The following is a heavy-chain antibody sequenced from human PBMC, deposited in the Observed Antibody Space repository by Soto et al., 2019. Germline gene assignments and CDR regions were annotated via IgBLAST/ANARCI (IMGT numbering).Heavy chain of an antibody. V-gene: IGHV1-18*01. J-gene: IGHJ4*02. Sequence: QVHLVQSGAEMKKPGASVKVSCKGSGYAFTTYGITWVRQAPGQGLEWMGWISAHNGNTNYAQKLQGRVTVTRDTSTSTAYMELRSLRSDDTAVYYCARGRYGDYWGQGALLTVSS. CDR2: ISAHNGNT. CDR1: GYAFTTYG. CDR3: ARGRYGDY. D-gene: IGHD1-1*01.